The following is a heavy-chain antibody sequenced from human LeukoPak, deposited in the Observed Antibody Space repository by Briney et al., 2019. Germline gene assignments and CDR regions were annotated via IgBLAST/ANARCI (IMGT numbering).Heavy chain of an antibody. J-gene: IGHJ4*02. CDR2: INHSGST. CDR3: ATYCSSTSCAGGFDY. Sequence: SETLSLTCAVYGGSFSGYYWSWIRQPPGKALEWIGEINHSGSTNYNPSLKSRVTISVDTSKNQFSLKLSSVTAADTAVYYCATYCSSTSCAGGFDYWGQGTLVTVSS. V-gene: IGHV4-34*01. CDR1: GGSFSGYY. D-gene: IGHD2-2*01.